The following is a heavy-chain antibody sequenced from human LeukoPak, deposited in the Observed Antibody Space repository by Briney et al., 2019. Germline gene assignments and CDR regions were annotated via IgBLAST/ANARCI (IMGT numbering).Heavy chain of an antibody. Sequence: PGGSLRLSCAASGFTFSSYEMNWVRQAPGKGLEWVSSISSSSSYIYYADSVKGRFTISRDNAKNSLYLQMNSLRAEDTAVYYCARESIRTYYYDSSGYYDYWGQGTLVTVSS. D-gene: IGHD3-22*01. CDR1: GFTFSSYE. J-gene: IGHJ4*02. CDR2: ISSSSSYI. V-gene: IGHV3-21*01. CDR3: ARESIRTYYYDSSGYYDY.